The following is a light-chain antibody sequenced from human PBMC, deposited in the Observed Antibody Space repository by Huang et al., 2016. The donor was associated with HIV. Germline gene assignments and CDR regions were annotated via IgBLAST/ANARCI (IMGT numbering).Light chain of an antibody. V-gene: IGKV3-11*02. Sequence: EIVLTQSPATLSLSPGERATLSCRASQSVNSFLVWYQQKPGQAPRLLIYDTFTRATGILARFSGSGSGRDFTLIISSLEPEDSAVYYCQQRGNWPYTFGQGTKLEIK. CDR3: QQRGNWPYT. J-gene: IGKJ2*01. CDR2: DTF. CDR1: QSVNSF.